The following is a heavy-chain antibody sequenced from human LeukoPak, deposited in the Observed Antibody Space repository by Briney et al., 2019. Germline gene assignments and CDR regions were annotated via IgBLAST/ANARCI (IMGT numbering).Heavy chain of an antibody. CDR3: ASRGDSSGAYRAFDI. CDR1: GFTVSSNY. Sequence: PGGSLRLSCAASGFTVSSNYMSWVRQAPGKGLEWVSVIYTGGTTFYADSVKGRFTISRDNSENMLYLQMNSLRVEDTALYYCASRGDSSGAYRAFDIWGQGTMVTVSS. D-gene: IGHD3-22*01. CDR2: IYTGGTT. V-gene: IGHV3-66*01. J-gene: IGHJ3*02.